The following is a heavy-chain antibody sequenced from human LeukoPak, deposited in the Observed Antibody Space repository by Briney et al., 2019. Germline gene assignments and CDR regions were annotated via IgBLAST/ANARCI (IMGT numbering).Heavy chain of an antibody. D-gene: IGHD4-23*01. CDR2: IYSGGST. V-gene: IGHV3-66*01. CDR3: AREGDYGGNYWFDP. J-gene: IGHJ5*02. CDR1: GFTVSSNY. Sequence: PGGSLRLSCAASGFTVSSNYMSWVRQAPGKGLEWVSVIYSGGSTYYADSVKGRFTISRDNSKNTLYLQMNSLRAEDTAVYYCAREGDYGGNYWFDPWGQGTLVTVSS.